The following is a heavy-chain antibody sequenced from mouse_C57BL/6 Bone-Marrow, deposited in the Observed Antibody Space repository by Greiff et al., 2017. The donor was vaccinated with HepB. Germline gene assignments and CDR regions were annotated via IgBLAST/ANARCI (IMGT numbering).Heavy chain of an antibody. D-gene: IGHD1-1*01. J-gene: IGHJ4*01. CDR2: ISGGGGNT. V-gene: IGHV5-9*01. Sequence: EVKLVESGGGLVKPGGSLKLSCAASGFTFSSYTMSWVRQTPEKRLEWVATISGGGGNTYYPDSVKGRFTISRDNDKNTLYLQMSSMRSEDTALYYCARQKSCPYYYGSSPPMDYWGQGTSVTVSS. CDR3: ARQKSCPYYYGSSPPMDY. CDR1: GFTFSSYT.